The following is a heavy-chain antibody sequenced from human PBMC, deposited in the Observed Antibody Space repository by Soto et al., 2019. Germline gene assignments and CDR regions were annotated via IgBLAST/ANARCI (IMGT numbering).Heavy chain of an antibody. Sequence: GGSLRLSCAASGFTFDDYAMHRVRQAPGKGLEWVSGISWNSGSIGYADSVKGRFTISRDNAKNSLYLQMNSLRAEDTALYYCAKEPGARTDYYFDYWGQGTLVTVSS. D-gene: IGHD1-26*01. V-gene: IGHV3-9*01. CDR3: AKEPGARTDYYFDY. J-gene: IGHJ4*02. CDR1: GFTFDDYA. CDR2: ISWNSGSI.